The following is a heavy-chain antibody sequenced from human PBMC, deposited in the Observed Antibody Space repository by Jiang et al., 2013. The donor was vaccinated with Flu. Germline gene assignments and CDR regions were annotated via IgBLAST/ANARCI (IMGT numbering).Heavy chain of an antibody. CDR2: IYPGDSHT. CDR1: GYSFTSYW. J-gene: IGHJ6*02. Sequence: GAEVKKPGESLKISCKGSGYSFTSYWIGWVRQMPGKGLEWMGIIYPGDSHTRYSPSFQGQVTISADKSISTAYLQWSSLKASDTAMYYCARLSGDIAAAGYYYYGMDVWGQGTTVTVSS. D-gene: IGHD6-13*01. V-gene: IGHV5-51*01. CDR3: ARLSGDIAAAGYYYYGMDV.